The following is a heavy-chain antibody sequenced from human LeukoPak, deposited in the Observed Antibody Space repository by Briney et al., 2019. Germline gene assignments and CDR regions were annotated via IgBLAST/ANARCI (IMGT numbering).Heavy chain of an antibody. CDR2: INHSGST. V-gene: IGHV4-34*01. J-gene: IGHJ5*02. CDR3: ASRSSVRYFDWFFNWFDP. CDR1: GGSFSGYY. Sequence: SETLSLTCAVYGGSFSGYYWSWIRQPPGKGLEWIGEINHSGSTNYNPSLKSRVTISVDTSKNQFSLKLSSVTAADTAVYYCASRSSVRYFDWFFNWFDPWGQGTLVTVSS. D-gene: IGHD3-9*01.